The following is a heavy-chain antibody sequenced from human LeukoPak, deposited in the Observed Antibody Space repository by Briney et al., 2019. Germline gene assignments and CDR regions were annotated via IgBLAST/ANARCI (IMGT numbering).Heavy chain of an antibody. CDR3: TRDMQGSRLYLVGSQND. Sequence: GGSLRLSCATSGFIFDYFGMAWVRQSPGKGLEWVSGINWNGGSTGYADSVKGRFIISRDNGKNSLYLQMNSLRAEDSALYYCTRDMQGSRLYLVGSQNDWGQGTLVTVSS. CDR1: GFIFDYFG. J-gene: IGHJ4*02. V-gene: IGHV3-20*04. CDR2: INWNGGST. D-gene: IGHD1-26*01.